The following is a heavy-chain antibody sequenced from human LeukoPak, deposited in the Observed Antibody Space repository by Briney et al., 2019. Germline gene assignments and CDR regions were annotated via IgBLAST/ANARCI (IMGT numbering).Heavy chain of an antibody. D-gene: IGHD1-26*01. J-gene: IGHJ4*02. CDR3: ARVPSYSGSYYSY. CDR2: IIPILGIA. CDR1: GGTFSSYA. Sequence: SVKVSCKASGGTFSSYAISWVRQAPGQGLEWMGRIIPILGIANYAQKFQGRVTITADKSTSTAYMELSSLRSEDTAVYYCARVPSYSGSYYSYWGQGTLVTVSS. V-gene: IGHV1-69*04.